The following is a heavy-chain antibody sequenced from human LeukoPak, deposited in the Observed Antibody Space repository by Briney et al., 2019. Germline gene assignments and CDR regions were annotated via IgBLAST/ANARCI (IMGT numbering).Heavy chain of an antibody. CDR3: ARGGYYDSSGYLVDY. CDR1: GGSLSSGGYY. D-gene: IGHD3-22*01. J-gene: IGHJ4*02. CDR2: IYYSGST. V-gene: IGHV4-31*03. Sequence: SETLSLPCTVSGGSLSSGGYYWSWIRQHPGKGLEWIGYIYYSGSTYYNPSLKSRVTISVDTSKNQFSLKLSSVTAADTAVYYCARGGYYDSSGYLVDYWGQGTLVTVSS.